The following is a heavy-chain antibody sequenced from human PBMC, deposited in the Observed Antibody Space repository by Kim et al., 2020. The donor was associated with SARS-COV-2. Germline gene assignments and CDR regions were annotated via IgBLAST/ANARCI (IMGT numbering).Heavy chain of an antibody. J-gene: IGHJ4*02. CDR3: AKDREQWLLQGIFDS. D-gene: IGHD6-19*01. CDR1: GFTFSHYG. CDR2: IAYDGRTE. V-gene: IGHV3-30*18. Sequence: GGSLRLSCAASGFTFSHYGMHWVRQAPGKGLEWVAAIAYDGRTEYYADSVKGRFTISRDKSKNTLYLQMNSLRGEDTAVYYCAKDREQWLLQGIFDSWGQGSLVTVSS.